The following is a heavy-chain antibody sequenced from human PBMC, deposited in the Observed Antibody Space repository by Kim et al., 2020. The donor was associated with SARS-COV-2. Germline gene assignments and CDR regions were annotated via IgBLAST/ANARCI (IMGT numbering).Heavy chain of an antibody. CDR3: ARGRNTAMVDPFDY. CDR2: ISSSSSYT. Sequence: GGSLRLSCAASGFTFSDYYMSWIRQAPGKGLEWVSYISSSSSYTNYADSVKGRFTISRDNAKNSLYLQMNSLRAEDTAVYYCARGRNTAMVDPFDYWGQGTLVTGSS. D-gene: IGHD5-18*01. J-gene: IGHJ4*02. V-gene: IGHV3-11*05. CDR1: GFTFSDYY.